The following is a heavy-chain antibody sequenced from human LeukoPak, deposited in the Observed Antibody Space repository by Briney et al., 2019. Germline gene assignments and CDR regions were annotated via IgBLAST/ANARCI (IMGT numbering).Heavy chain of an antibody. CDR1: GGSISSYY. J-gene: IGHJ4*02. CDR3: ARGDYSNGFDY. D-gene: IGHD4-11*01. Sequence: SETLSLTCIVSGGSISSYYWSWIRQPPGKGLEWIGYIYYSGSTNYNPSLKSRVTISVDTSKNQFSLKLSSVTAADTAVYYCARGDYSNGFDYWGQGTLVTVSS. V-gene: IGHV4-59*01. CDR2: IYYSGST.